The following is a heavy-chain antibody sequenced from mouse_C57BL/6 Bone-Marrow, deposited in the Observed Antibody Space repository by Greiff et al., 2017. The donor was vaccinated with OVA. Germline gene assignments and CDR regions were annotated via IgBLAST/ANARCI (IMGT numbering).Heavy chain of an antibody. D-gene: IGHD2-5*01. V-gene: IGHV1-82*01. J-gene: IGHJ4*01. CDR1: GYAFSSSW. CDR2: IYPGDGDT. Sequence: VQLQQSGPELVKPGASVKISCKASGYAFSSSWMNWVKQRPGQGLEWIGRIYPGDGDTNYNGKFKGKATLTADKSSSTAYMQLSSLTSEDSAVYFCARKAYYSNYGGGFAMDYWGQGTSVTVSS. CDR3: ARKAYYSNYGGGFAMDY.